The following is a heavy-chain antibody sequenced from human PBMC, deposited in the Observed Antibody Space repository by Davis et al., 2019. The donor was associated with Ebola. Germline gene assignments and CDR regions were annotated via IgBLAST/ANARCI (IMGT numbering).Heavy chain of an antibody. CDR1: GGSFSGYY. CDR3: ARVGGTWGYFDY. V-gene: IGHV4-34*01. D-gene: IGHD1-26*01. J-gene: IGHJ4*02. CDR2: INHSGST. Sequence: SETLSLTCAVYGGSFSGYYWSWIRQPPGKGLEWIGEINHSGSTNYNPSLKSRLTISVDTSKNQFSLKLSSVTAADTAVYYCARVGGTWGYFDYWGQGTLVTVSS.